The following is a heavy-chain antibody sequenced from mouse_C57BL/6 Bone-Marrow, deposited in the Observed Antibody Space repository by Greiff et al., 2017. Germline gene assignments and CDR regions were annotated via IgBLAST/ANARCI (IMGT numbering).Heavy chain of an antibody. CDR3: ARQTAHATFAY. V-gene: IGHV5-2*01. Sequence: DVKLVESGGGLVQPGESLKLSCESNEYEFPSHDMSWVRQTPEKRLELVAAINSDGGSTYYPDTMERRFIISRTNTKTTLYLQMSSLRSEDTASYYCARQTAHATFAYWGQGTLVTVSA. CDR1: EYEFPSHD. J-gene: IGHJ3*01. D-gene: IGHD3-2*02. CDR2: INSDGGST.